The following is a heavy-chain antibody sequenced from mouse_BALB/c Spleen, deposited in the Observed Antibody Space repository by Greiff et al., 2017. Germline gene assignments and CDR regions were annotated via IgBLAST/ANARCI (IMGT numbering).Heavy chain of an antibody. CDR1: GFTFSSFG. V-gene: IGHV5-17*02. Sequence: EVNVVESGGGLVQPGGSRKLSCAASGFTFSSFGMHWVRQAPEKGLEWVAYISSGSSTIYYADTVKGRFTISRDNPKNTLFLQMTSLRSEDTAMYYCARWLLDSFDYWGQGTTLTVSS. CDR3: ARWLLDSFDY. D-gene: IGHD2-3*01. J-gene: IGHJ2*01. CDR2: ISSGSSTI.